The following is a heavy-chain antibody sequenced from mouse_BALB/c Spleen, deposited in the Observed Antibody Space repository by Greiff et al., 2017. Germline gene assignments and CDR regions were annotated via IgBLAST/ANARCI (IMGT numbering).Heavy chain of an antibody. CDR3: ARGGNYGNWFAY. J-gene: IGHJ3*01. V-gene: IGHV5-6-3*01. CDR1: GFTFSSYG. D-gene: IGHD2-1*01. CDR2: INSNGGST. Sequence: EVQVVESGGDLVKPGGSLKLSCAASGFTFSSYGMSWVRQTPDKRLELVATINSNGGSTYYPDSVKGRFTISRDNAKNTLYLQMSSLKSEDTAMYYCARGGNYGNWFAYWGQGTLVTVSA.